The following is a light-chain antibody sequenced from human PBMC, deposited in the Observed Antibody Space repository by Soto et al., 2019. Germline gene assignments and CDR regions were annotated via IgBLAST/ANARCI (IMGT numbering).Light chain of an antibody. CDR3: CSYAGSFTFDV. CDR1: SSDVGNYNL. V-gene: IGLV2-23*03. Sequence: QSALTQPASVSGSPGQSITISCTGTSSDVGNYNLVSWYQQFPGKAPKLIIYEGSRRPSGVSNRFSGSKSGNMASLTISGLQAEDEADYYCCSYAGSFTFDVFGGGTKLTVL. CDR2: EGS. J-gene: IGLJ2*01.